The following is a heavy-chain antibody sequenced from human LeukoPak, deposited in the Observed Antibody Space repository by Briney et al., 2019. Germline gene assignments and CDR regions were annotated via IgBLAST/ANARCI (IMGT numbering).Heavy chain of an antibody. V-gene: IGHV1-8*01. Sequence: AASVKVSCKASGYTFTSYDINWVRQATGQGLGWMGWMNPNSGNTGYAQKFQGRVTMTRNTSISTAYMELSSLRSEDTAVYYCAGRPDTATVPIFDYWGQGTLVTVSS. CDR3: AGRPDTATVPIFDY. J-gene: IGHJ4*02. CDR1: GYTFTSYD. D-gene: IGHD5-18*01. CDR2: MNPNSGNT.